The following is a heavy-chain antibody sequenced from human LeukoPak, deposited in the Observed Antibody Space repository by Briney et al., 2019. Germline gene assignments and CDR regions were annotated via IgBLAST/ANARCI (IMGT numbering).Heavy chain of an antibody. J-gene: IGHJ1*01. CDR3: ARDRVIYGDYGTALQH. Sequence: GGSLRLSCAASGFTFSSYSMNWVRQAPGKGLEWVSSISSSSSYIYYADSVKGRFTISRDNAKNSLYLQMNSLRAEDTAVYYCARDRVIYGDYGTALQHWGQGTLVTVSS. CDR1: GFTFSSYS. D-gene: IGHD4-17*01. CDR2: ISSSSSYI. V-gene: IGHV3-21*01.